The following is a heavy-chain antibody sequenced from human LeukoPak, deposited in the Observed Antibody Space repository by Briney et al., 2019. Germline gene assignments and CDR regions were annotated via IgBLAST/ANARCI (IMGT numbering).Heavy chain of an antibody. CDR2: TNHGGST. J-gene: IGHJ5*02. CDR1: GGSFSGYY. D-gene: IGHD5-12*01. V-gene: IGHV4-34*01. CDR3: ARFRRRRGYDPYNWFDP. Sequence: SETLSLTCAVYGGSFSGYYWSWIRQPPGKGLEWIGETNHGGSTNYNPSLKSRVTISVDTSKNQFSLKLSSVTAADTAVYYCARFRRRRGYDPYNWFDPWGQGTLVTVSS.